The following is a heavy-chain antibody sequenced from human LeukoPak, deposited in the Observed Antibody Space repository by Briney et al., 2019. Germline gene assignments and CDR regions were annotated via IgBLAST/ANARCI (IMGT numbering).Heavy chain of an antibody. D-gene: IGHD2-2*01. CDR1: GGTFSSYA. Sequence: ASVKVSCKASGGTFSSYAISWVRQAPGQGLEWMGGIIPIFGTANYAQKFQGRVTITADESTSTAYMELSSLRSEDTAVYYCARGEPRIVVVPAAILYYGMDVWGQGTTVTVSS. V-gene: IGHV1-69*13. CDR2: IIPIFGTA. CDR3: ARGEPRIVVVPAAILYYGMDV. J-gene: IGHJ6*02.